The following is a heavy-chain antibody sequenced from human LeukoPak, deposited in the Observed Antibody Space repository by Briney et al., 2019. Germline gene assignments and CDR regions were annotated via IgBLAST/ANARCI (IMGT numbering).Heavy chain of an antibody. CDR3: AKGRTTAGVFNFFDY. V-gene: IGHV3-11*04. D-gene: IGHD2-21*02. Sequence: GGSLRLSCAASGFTFSDYYMSWIRQAPGKGLEWVSYISSSGSTIYYADSVKGRFTISRDNAKNSLYLQMNSLRAEDTAVYYCAKGRTTAGVFNFFDYWGQGTLVTVSS. CDR2: ISSSGSTI. J-gene: IGHJ4*02. CDR1: GFTFSDYY.